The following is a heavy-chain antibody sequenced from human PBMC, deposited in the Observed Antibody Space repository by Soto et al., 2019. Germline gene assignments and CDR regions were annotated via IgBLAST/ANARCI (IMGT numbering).Heavy chain of an antibody. D-gene: IGHD4-17*01. V-gene: IGHV5-51*01. J-gene: IGHJ3*02. CDR1: GYSFTSYC. CDR2: IYPGDYDT. Sequence: GESLNISCKGSGYSFTSYCIGWVRQMPGKGLEWMGIIYPGDYDTRYSPSFQGQVTISADKSISTAYLQWSSLKASDTAMYYCARPDYGGNSMEDAFDIWGQGTMVTVSS. CDR3: ARPDYGGNSMEDAFDI.